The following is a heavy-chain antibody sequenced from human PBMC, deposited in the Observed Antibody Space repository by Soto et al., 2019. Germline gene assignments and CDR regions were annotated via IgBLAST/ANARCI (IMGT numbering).Heavy chain of an antibody. D-gene: IGHD3-10*01. Sequence: QVQLVESGGGAVQPGRSLRLSCAASGFTFRSYGMHWVRQAPGKGLEWVASISDDGGNKYYVDSVKGRFTISRDNSKSTLYLQLNSLSAEDTAVYYCAKDRWNSGSYWGWFDPWGQGTLVTVSS. J-gene: IGHJ5*02. CDR1: GFTFRSYG. CDR2: ISDDGGNK. CDR3: AKDRWNSGSYWGWFDP. V-gene: IGHV3-30*18.